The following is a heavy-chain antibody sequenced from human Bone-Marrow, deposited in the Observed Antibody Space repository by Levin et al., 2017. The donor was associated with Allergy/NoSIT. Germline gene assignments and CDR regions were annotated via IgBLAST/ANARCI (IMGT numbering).Heavy chain of an antibody. V-gene: IGHV4-59*01. CDR3: ARVGGAAAPPSY. CDR1: GGSISSYY. Sequence: GSLRLSCTVSGGSISSYYWSWIRQPPGKGLEWIGYISYSGSTNYNPSLKSRVTISVDTSKNQFSLKLSSVTAADTAVYYCARVGGAAAPPSYWGQGTLVTVSS. D-gene: IGHD3-3*01. J-gene: IGHJ4*02. CDR2: ISYSGST.